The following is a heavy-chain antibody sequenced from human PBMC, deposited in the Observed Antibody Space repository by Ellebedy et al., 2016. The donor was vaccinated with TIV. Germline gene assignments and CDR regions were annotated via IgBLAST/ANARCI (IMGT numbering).Heavy chain of an antibody. Sequence: ASVKVSCKASGYTFTSYGISWVRQAPGQGLEWMGWISAYNGNTNYAQKLQGRVTITTDTSTSTAYMELRSLRSDDTAVYYCARSGRIAAAKGLMDVWGQGTTVTVSS. D-gene: IGHD6-13*01. CDR1: GYTFTSYG. CDR3: ARSGRIAAAKGLMDV. V-gene: IGHV1-18*01. J-gene: IGHJ6*02. CDR2: ISAYNGNT.